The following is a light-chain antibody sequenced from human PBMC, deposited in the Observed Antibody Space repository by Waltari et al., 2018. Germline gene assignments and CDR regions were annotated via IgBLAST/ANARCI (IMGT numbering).Light chain of an antibody. Sequence: DIQMTQSPSSLSASVGHRVTITSRASQSISSYLNWYQQKPGKAPKLLIYAASSLQSGVPSRFSGSGSGTDFTLTISSLQPEDFATYYCQQSYSTPLTFGGGTKVEIK. J-gene: IGKJ4*01. CDR3: QQSYSTPLT. CDR1: QSISSY. CDR2: AAS. V-gene: IGKV1-39*01.